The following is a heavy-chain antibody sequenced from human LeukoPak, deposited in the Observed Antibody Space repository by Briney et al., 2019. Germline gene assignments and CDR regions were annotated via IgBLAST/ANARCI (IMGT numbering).Heavy chain of an antibody. D-gene: IGHD6-13*01. CDR2: IIHSGNT. J-gene: IGHJ4*02. CDR1: GGSFSGYF. Sequence: SETLSLTCAVYGGSFSGYFWSWIRQPPGKGLEWIGEIIHSGNTNYNPSLKSRVTISVDTSKNQFSLKLSSVTAADTAVYYCARGVAAAGTNGGELDYWGQGTLVTVSS. V-gene: IGHV4-34*01. CDR3: ARGVAAAGTNGGELDY.